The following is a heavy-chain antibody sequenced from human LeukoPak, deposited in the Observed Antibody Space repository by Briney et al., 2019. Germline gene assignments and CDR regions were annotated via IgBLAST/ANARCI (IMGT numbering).Heavy chain of an antibody. CDR3: AAHQGYDSSGYQLIWGAFDI. J-gene: IGHJ3*02. CDR2: IYYSGST. CDR1: GGSISSGGYY. Sequence: SQTLSLTCTVSGGSISSGGYYWSWIRQHPGKGLEWIGYIYYSGSTHYNPSLKSRVTISVDTSKNQFSLKLSSVTAADTAVYYCAAHQGYDSSGYQLIWGAFDIWGQGTMVTVSS. D-gene: IGHD3-22*01. V-gene: IGHV4-31*03.